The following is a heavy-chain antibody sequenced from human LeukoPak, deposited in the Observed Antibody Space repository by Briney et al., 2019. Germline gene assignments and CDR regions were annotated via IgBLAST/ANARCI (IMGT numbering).Heavy chain of an antibody. V-gene: IGHV1-2*06. CDR3: ARGYYGDYSAGYYFDY. D-gene: IGHD4-17*01. CDR2: INPNSGGT. J-gene: IGHJ4*02. CDR1: GYTFTGYY. Sequence: ASEKVSCKASGYTFTGYYMHWVRQAPGQGLEWMGRINPNSGGTNYAQKFQGRVTMTRDTSISTAYMELSRLRSDDTAVYYCARGYYGDYSAGYYFDYWGQGTLVTVSS.